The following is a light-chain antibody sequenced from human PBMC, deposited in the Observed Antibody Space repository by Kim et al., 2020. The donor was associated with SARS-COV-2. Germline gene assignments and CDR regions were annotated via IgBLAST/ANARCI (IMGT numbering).Light chain of an antibody. CDR3: DSRDISGDHRV. V-gene: IGLV3-19*01. Sequence: SSELTQDPAVSVALGQTVRITCQGDSLRSYYASWYQQKPGQAPVLVIFGKNNRPSGIPDRLSGSSSGNTASLTITGAQAEDEADYYCDSRDISGDHRVFG. CDR1: SLRSYY. CDR2: GKN. J-gene: IGLJ2*01.